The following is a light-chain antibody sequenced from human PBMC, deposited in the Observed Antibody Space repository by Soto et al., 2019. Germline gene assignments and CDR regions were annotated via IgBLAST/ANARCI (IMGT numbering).Light chain of an antibody. J-gene: IGLJ1*01. CDR3: SSYTSATTYV. V-gene: IGLV2-14*01. CDR2: EVS. CDR1: SSDAGGYNY. Sequence: QSVMTQPASESGSPGQSITISCTGTSSDAGGYNYVSWYQQHPGKAPQLMVYEVSNRPSGVADRFSVSKSGNTASLTISGLQAEGVADYYSSSYTSATTYVCGTGTKVTVL.